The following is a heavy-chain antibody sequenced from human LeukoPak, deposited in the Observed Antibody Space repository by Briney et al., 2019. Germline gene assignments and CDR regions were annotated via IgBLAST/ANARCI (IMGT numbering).Heavy chain of an antibody. V-gene: IGHV1-2*02. CDR2: LNPNSGGT. D-gene: IGHD3-9*01. J-gene: IGHJ4*02. CDR1: GYTFTGYY. Sequence: ASVKVSCKASGYTFTGYYIHWVRQAPGQGLEWMGWLNPNSGGTNYAQKLQGRVTMTTDTSTSTAYMELRSLRSDDTAVYYCARYYDILTGSIMGFDYWGQGTLVTVSS. CDR3: ARYYDILTGSIMGFDY.